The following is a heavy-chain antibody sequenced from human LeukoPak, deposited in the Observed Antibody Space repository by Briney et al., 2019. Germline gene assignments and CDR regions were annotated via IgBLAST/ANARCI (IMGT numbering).Heavy chain of an antibody. J-gene: IGHJ4*02. CDR3: VIVPDY. V-gene: IGHV4-59*01. Sequence: SETLSLTCTVSGGSISGYYWSWIRQPPGKGLEWIGYLHYSGSTNYNPSLKSRVTISVDTSKNQFSLKLSSVTAADTAVHYCVIVPDYWGQGTLVTVSS. CDR2: LHYSGST. CDR1: GGSISGYY.